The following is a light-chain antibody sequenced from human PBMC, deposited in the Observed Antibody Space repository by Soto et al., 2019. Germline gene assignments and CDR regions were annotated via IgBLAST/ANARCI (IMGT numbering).Light chain of an antibody. CDR2: GNS. Sequence: QSALTQPPSVSGAPVQSGTISCTGSSSNIGAGYDVHWYQQLPGTAPKLLIYGNSNRPSGVPDRFSGSKSGTSASLAITGLQAEDEADYYCQSYDSSLSALYVFGTGTKVTVL. J-gene: IGLJ1*01. CDR1: SSNIGAGYD. V-gene: IGLV1-40*01. CDR3: QSYDSSLSALYV.